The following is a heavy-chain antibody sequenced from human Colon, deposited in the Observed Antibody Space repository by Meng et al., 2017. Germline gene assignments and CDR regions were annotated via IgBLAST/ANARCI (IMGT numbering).Heavy chain of an antibody. J-gene: IGHJ4*02. CDR1: GGSFSDSY. CDR3: ARGMDKAKAGY. V-gene: IGHV4-34*02. Sequence: VQVQQGGAGPLKPSETLSLTCAGYGGSFSDSYWSWVRQPPGKGLEWIGEIHPTGSTSCNPSLKSRVSISVDTSKNQFSLKVSSVTAADTAMYYCARGMDKAKAGYWGQGTLVTVSS. CDR2: IHPTGST. D-gene: IGHD5-18*01.